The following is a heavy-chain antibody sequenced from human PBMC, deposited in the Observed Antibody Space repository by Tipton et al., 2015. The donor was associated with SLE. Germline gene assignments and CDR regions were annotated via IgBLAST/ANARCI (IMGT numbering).Heavy chain of an antibody. D-gene: IGHD3-3*01. CDR2: ISRSSTYI. CDR1: GFTFTTYT. Sequence: SLRLSCAASGFTFTTYTMKWVRQAPGKGLEWVSSISRSSTYIYYADSVKGRFTISRDSAKNSVYLQLNSLRAEDTAVYFCARDASERSKNDFWSGYLDYWGQGTLVTVSS. V-gene: IGHV3-21*01. CDR3: ARDASERSKNDFWSGYLDY. J-gene: IGHJ4*02.